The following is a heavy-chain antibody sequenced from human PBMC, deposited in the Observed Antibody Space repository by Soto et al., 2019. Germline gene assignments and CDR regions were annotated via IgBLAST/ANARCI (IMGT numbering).Heavy chain of an antibody. CDR3: AKLKGGLGRFCGMDA. J-gene: IGHJ6*02. CDR2: ISSGGGTT. CDR1: GFSFRNYA. Sequence: DEQLVESGGGSLQPGGSLRLSCAASGFSFRNYAMTWVRQSPGKGLEWVSLISSGGGTTNYADSVKGRFSISRDNSQNMLYLQMNGLRGEDTALYYCAKLKGGLGRFCGMDAWGQGTMVIVSS. D-gene: IGHD3-3*01. V-gene: IGHV3-23*04.